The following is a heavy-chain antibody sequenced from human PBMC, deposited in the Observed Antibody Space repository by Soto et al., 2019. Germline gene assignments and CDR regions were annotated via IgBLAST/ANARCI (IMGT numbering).Heavy chain of an antibody. V-gene: IGHV5-51*01. Sequence: PGESLKISCKGSGYSFTSYWIGWVRQMPGKGPEWMGIIYPGDSDTRYSPSFQGQVTISADKSISTAYLQWSSLKASDTAMYYCARYYYDSSGYFKPHYYFDYWGQGTLVTVSS. CDR3: ARYYYDSSGYFKPHYYFDY. CDR1: GYSFTSYW. J-gene: IGHJ4*02. D-gene: IGHD3-22*01. CDR2: IYPGDSDT.